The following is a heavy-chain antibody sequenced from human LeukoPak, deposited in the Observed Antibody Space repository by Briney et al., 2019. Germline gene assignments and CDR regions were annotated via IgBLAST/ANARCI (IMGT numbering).Heavy chain of an antibody. CDR2: ISGSGGST. CDR3: AKGDKYYYDSSEFLFDI. CDR1: GFTFSSYA. Sequence: PGGSLRLSCAASGFTFSSYAMSWVRQAPGKGLEWVSAISGSGGSTYYADSVKGRFTISRDNSKSTLYLQMNSLRAEDTAVYYCAKGDKYYYDSSEFLFDIWGQGTMVTVSS. D-gene: IGHD3-22*01. V-gene: IGHV3-23*01. J-gene: IGHJ3*02.